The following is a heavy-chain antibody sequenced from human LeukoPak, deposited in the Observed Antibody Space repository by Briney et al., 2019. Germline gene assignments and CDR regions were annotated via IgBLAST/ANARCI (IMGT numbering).Heavy chain of an antibody. CDR1: GGSISSGDYY. CDR2: IYYSGST. Sequence: PSQTLSLTCTVSGGSISSGDYYWSWIRQPPGKGQEWIGYIYYSGSTYYNPPLKSRVTISVDTSKNQFSLKLSSVTAADTAVYYCARVVPAAMEIDYWGQGTLVTVSS. D-gene: IGHD2-2*01. CDR3: ARVVPAAMEIDY. J-gene: IGHJ4*02. V-gene: IGHV4-30-4*01.